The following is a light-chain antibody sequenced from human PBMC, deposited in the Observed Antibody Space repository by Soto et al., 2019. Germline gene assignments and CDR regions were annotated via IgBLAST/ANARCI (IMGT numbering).Light chain of an antibody. CDR2: GAS. CDR3: QQYGSSPL. CDR1: QSVSSSY. Sequence: EIVLTQSPGTLSLSPGERATLSCRASQSVSSSYLAWYQQKPGQAPRLLIYGASSRATGIPDRFSGGGSGTDSTLTISRLEPEDFAVYYCQQYGSSPLFGPGTKVDIK. V-gene: IGKV3-20*01. J-gene: IGKJ3*01.